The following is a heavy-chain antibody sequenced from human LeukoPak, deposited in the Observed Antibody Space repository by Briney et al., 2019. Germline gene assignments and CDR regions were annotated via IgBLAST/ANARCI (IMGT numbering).Heavy chain of an antibody. CDR2: INPNSGGT. CDR1: GYTFTGYY. J-gene: IGHJ4*02. D-gene: IGHD4-17*01. CDR3: AREVGIYVDYGGSFDY. V-gene: IGHV1-2*02. Sequence: ASVKVSCKASGYTFTGYYMHWVRQAPGQGLEWMGWINPNSGGTNYAQKFQGRGTMTRDTSISTAYMELSRLRSDDTAVYYCAREVGIYVDYGGSFDYWGQGTLVTVSS.